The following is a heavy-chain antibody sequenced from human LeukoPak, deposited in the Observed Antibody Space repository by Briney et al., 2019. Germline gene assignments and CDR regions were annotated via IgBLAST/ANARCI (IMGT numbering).Heavy chain of an antibody. CDR2: ISGSGGST. D-gene: IGHD4-17*01. J-gene: IGHJ4*02. Sequence: GGSLRLSCAASGFTFSSYAMSWVRQAPGKGLEWVSAISGSGGSTYYADSMKGRFTISRDNSKNTLYLQMNSLRAEDTAVYYCAKAHGSANYGDYQTDFDYWGQGTLVTVSS. V-gene: IGHV3-23*01. CDR1: GFTFSSYA. CDR3: AKAHGSANYGDYQTDFDY.